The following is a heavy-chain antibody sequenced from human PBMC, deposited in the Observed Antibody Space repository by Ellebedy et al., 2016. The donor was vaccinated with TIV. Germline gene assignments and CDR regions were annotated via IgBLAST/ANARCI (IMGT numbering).Heavy chain of an antibody. V-gene: IGHV4-4*01. CDR3: TTLHPNWFYGMDV. Sequence: MPSETLSLTCAVSGGSTSSGHWWNCVRQYPSKGLEWIGAIHRSGSTNYNPSLKSRLTILVDTSKIQFSLKLSSATAADPSVYWCTTLHPNWFYGMDVWGQGTTVTVSS. D-gene: IGHD2-8*01. CDR2: IHRSGST. J-gene: IGHJ6*02. CDR1: GGSTSSGHW.